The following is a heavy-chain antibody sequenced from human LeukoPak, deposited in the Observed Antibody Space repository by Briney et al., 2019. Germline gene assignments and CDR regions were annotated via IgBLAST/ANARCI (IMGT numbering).Heavy chain of an antibody. D-gene: IGHD2-21*02. CDR1: GGSFSGYY. CDR2: INHSGST. J-gene: IGHJ4*02. V-gene: IGHV4-34*01. CDR3: ARGDVTAAPYFDY. Sequence: SETLSLTCAVYGGSFSGYYWSWISQPPGKGLEWIGEINHSGSTNYNPSLKSRVTISVDTSKNQFSLKLSSVTAADTAVYYCARGDVTAAPYFDYWGQGTLVTVSS.